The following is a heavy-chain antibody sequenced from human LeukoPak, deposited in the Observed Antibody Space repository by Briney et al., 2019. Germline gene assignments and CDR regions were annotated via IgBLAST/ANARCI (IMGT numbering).Heavy chain of an antibody. D-gene: IGHD3-10*01. Sequence: SETLSLTCTVSGGSISSYYWSWIRQPPGKGLEWIGYIYYSGSTNYNPSLKSRVTISVDTSKNQFSLKLSSVTAADTAVYYCARGTQNYYGSGSPSDYFDYWGQGTLVTVSS. CDR1: GGSISSYY. V-gene: IGHV4-59*08. J-gene: IGHJ4*02. CDR3: ARGTQNYYGSGSPSDYFDY. CDR2: IYYSGST.